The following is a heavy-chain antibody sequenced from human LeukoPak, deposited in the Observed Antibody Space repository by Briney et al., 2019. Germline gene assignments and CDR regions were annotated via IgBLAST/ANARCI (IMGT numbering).Heavy chain of an antibody. J-gene: IGHJ4*02. Sequence: PSETLSLTCTVSGGSMTSGSYYWSWIRQPPGKGLEWIGYIYYSGSTNYNPSLKSRVTISVDTSKNQFSLKLSSVTAADTAVYYCARGDDSSGYYIDYWGQGTLVTVSS. D-gene: IGHD3-22*01. CDR3: ARGDDSSGYYIDY. CDR1: GGSMTSGSYY. CDR2: IYYSGST. V-gene: IGHV4-61*01.